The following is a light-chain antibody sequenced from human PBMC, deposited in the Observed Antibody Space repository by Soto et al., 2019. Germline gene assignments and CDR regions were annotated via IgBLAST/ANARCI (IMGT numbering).Light chain of an antibody. V-gene: IGKV1-27*01. Sequence: DIPMTQSPSSLSASVGDRVTITCRASQGITNNLAWYQQKPGKVPKLLIYAASTLQSGVPSRFSGSGSGTDFTLTISSLQPEDVATYYCQKYNSAPHTFGQGTKLEIK. CDR1: QGITNN. J-gene: IGKJ2*01. CDR2: AAS. CDR3: QKYNSAPHT.